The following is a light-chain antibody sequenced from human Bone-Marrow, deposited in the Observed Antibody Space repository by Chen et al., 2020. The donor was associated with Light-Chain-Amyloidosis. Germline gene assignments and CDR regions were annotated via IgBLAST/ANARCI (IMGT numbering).Light chain of an antibody. J-gene: IGLJ3*02. CDR1: SSDVGIYNL. CDR3: CSYAGSSTLV. Sequence: QSALTQPASASGSPGQSITISCTGTSSDVGIYNLVSWYQQHPGKAPKLIMYEGTKRPSGVSNRFSGSKSGNTASLTISGLQAEDEADYYCCSYAGSSTLVFGGGTKLTVL. V-gene: IGLV2-23*01. CDR2: EGT.